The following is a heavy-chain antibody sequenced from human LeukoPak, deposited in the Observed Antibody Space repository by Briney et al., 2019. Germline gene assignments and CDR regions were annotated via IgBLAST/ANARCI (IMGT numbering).Heavy chain of an antibody. V-gene: IGHV4-61*02. D-gene: IGHD1-26*01. J-gene: IGHJ4*02. CDR1: GGSISSGSYY. Sequence: SQTLSLTCTVSGGSISSGSYYWSWIRQPAGKGLEWIGRIYTSGSTNYNPSLKSRVTISVDTSENQFSLKLSSVTAADTAVYYCARDLYSGSCCWGQGTLVTVSS. CDR3: ARDLYSGSCC. CDR2: IYTSGST.